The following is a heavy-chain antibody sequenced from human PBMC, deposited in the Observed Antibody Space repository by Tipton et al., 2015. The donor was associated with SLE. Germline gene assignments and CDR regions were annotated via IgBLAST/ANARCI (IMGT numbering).Heavy chain of an antibody. CDR3: TRYSSPHY. V-gene: IGHV3-49*04. CDR2: IRRKDYGGTT. CDR1: GFTFGDYA. Sequence: SLRLSCTASGFTFGDYAMSWVRQAPGKGLEGVGFIRRKDYGGTTEYAASVKGRFTISRDDSKSIAYLQMNSLKTEDTAVYYCTRYSSPHYWGQGTLVTVSS. D-gene: IGHD6-13*01. J-gene: IGHJ4*02.